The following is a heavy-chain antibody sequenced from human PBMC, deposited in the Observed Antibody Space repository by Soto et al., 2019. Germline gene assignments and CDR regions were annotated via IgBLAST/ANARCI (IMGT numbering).Heavy chain of an antibody. CDR1: GGSISKFY. V-gene: IGHV4-4*07. J-gene: IGHJ5*02. CDR2: VYATGTT. Sequence: QVQLQESGPGVLKPSETLSLSCSVSGGSISKFYWSWIRKTAGKGLEWMGRVYATGTTAYNPSLRSRVTMSVDISKKTFSLRLTSVTAAATGVYYCVRDGSKTLRDWFDPWGQGKLVTVSS. CDR3: VRDGSKTLRDWFDP.